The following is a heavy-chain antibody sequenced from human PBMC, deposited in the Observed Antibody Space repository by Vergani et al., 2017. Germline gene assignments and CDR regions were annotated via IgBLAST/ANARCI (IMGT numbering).Heavy chain of an antibody. D-gene: IGHD2-2*01. Sequence: QVQLVQSGAEVKKPGASVKVSCNVSGYTLTELSMHWVRQAPGKGLEWMGGFDPEDGEPIYAQKFQGRVTMTEDTSTDTAYMELSRLRSEDTAVYYCATDRSRVYYDVMDVWGQGTTVTVAS. CDR1: GYTLTELS. CDR3: ATDRSRVYYDVMDV. V-gene: IGHV1-24*01. J-gene: IGHJ6*02. CDR2: FDPEDGEP.